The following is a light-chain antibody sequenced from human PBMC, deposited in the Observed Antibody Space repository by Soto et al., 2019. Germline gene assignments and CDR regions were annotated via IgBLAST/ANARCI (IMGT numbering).Light chain of an antibody. J-gene: IGKJ2*01. CDR3: QQYNSYQYT. Sequence: DIQMTQSPSTLSASVGDRVTITCRASQSISSWFAWYQQKPGTAPKLLIYDASRLESGVPSRFSGSGSGTEFTLTISSLQPDDFATYYCQQYNSYQYTFGQGTKLEIK. CDR2: DAS. V-gene: IGKV1-5*01. CDR1: QSISSW.